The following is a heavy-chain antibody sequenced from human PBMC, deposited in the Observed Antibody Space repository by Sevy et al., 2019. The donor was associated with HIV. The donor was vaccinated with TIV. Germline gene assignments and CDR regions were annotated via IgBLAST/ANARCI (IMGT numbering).Heavy chain of an antibody. CDR2: ISSSSSYK. V-gene: IGHV3-21*01. CDR1: GLTFRIYS. D-gene: IGHD3-22*01. J-gene: IGHJ4*02. Sequence: GGSLRLSCVASGLTFRIYSMNWVRQAPGKGLEWVSSISSSSSYKYYEDSLKGRFTISRDNAKNSLYLQMNSLRAEDTAVYYCARESLDSTGYPFDYWGQGTLVTVSS. CDR3: ARESLDSTGYPFDY.